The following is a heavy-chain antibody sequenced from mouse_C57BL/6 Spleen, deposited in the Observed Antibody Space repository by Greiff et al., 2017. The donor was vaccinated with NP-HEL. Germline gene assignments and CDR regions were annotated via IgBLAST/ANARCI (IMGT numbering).Heavy chain of an antibody. CDR1: GFTFSNYW. D-gene: IGHD3-3*01. CDR2: IRLKSDNYAT. J-gene: IGHJ3*01. CDR3: TGGRPFAY. Sequence: DVQLVESGGGLVQPGGSMKLSCVASGFTFSNYWMNWVRQSPEKGLEWVAQIRLKSDNYATHYAESVKGRFTISRDDSKSSVYLQMNNLRAEDTGIYYCTGGRPFAYWGQGTLVTVSA. V-gene: IGHV6-3*01.